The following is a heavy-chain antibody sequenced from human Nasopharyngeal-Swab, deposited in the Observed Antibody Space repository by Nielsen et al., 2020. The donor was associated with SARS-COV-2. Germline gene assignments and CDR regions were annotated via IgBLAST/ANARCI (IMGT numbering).Heavy chain of an antibody. J-gene: IGHJ6*02. V-gene: IGHV3-21*01. D-gene: IGHD3-10*01. CDR2: ISSSTSYI. Sequence: GESLKISCAASGFTFSNYSMNWVRQAPGKGLEWVSSISSSTSYIYYADSVKGRFTISGDNAKNSLYLQMNSLRAEDTAVYYCARDRFGESPYYYYYGMDVWGQGTTVTASS. CDR1: GFTFSNYS. CDR3: ARDRFGESPYYYYYGMDV.